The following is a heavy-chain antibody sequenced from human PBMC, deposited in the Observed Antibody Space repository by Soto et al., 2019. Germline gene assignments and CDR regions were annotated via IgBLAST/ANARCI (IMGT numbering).Heavy chain of an antibody. CDR2: IHFDGSTT. D-gene: IGHD5-12*01. CDR3: ERDAYISGYYQFDY. J-gene: IGHJ4*02. Sequence: GGSLRLSCAASGFTFSSYWMHWVRQVPGKGLVWVSRIHFDGSTTHYADSVKGRFTVSRDNAKNTLSLQMNSLRAEDTAVYYSERDAYISGYYQFDYWGQGTLVTVSS. V-gene: IGHV3-74*01. CDR1: GFTFSSYW.